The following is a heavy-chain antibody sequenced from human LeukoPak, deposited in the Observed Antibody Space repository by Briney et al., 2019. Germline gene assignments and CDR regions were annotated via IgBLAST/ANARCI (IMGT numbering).Heavy chain of an antibody. V-gene: IGHV4-61*05. CDR3: ARGPGDSYGFFNDY. CDR1: GGSISSSSYY. D-gene: IGHD5-18*01. J-gene: IGHJ4*02. Sequence: SETLSLTCTVSGGSISSSSYYWGWIRQPPGKGLEWIGYIYYSGSTNYNPSLKSRVTISVDTSKNQFSLKLRSVTAADTAVYYCARGPGDSYGFFNDYWGQGTLVTVSS. CDR2: IYYSGST.